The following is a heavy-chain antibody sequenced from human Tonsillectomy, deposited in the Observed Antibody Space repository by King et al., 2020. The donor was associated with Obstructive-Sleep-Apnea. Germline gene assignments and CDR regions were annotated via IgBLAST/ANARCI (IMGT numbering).Heavy chain of an antibody. CDR1: GGTFSSYA. CDR3: ARTGAMVRGVIINYGMDV. Sequence: QLVQSGAEVKKPGSSVKVSCKASGGTFSSYAISWVRQAPGQGLEWMGGIIPIFGTANYAQTFQGRVTITADESTSTAYMELSSLRSEDTAVYYCARTGAMVRGVIINYGMDVWGQGTTVTVSS. J-gene: IGHJ6*02. CDR2: IIPIFGTA. V-gene: IGHV1-69*01. D-gene: IGHD3-10*01.